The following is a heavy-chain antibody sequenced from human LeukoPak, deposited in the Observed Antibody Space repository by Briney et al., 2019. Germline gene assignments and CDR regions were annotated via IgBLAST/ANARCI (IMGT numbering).Heavy chain of an antibody. CDR2: INYSQNMDKDNT. V-gene: IGHV4-59*04. D-gene: IGHD1-1*01. CDR1: GGSTTSYY. J-gene: IGHJ5*02. Sequence: PSETLSLTCTVSGGSTTSYYWSWIRQAPGKGLEWIGYINYSQNMDKDNTEYSPSLKSRVTMSLDTSKNRCSLNLTSVTAADSAVYYCARGRAGIDRWGRGTLVIVSS. CDR3: ARGRAGIDR.